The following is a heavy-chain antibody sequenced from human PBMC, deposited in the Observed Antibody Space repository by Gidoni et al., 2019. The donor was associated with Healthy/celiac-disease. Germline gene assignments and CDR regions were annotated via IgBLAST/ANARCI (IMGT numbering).Heavy chain of an antibody. Sequence: EVQLVESGGGLVQPGGSLRLSCAASGFPFRRYWMSWVRQAPGKGLEWVANIKQDGSEKYYVDSVKGRFTISRDNAKNSLYLQMNSLRAEDTAVYYCARGCPGFGEPQTPSLDYWGQGTLVTVSS. CDR3: ARGCPGFGEPQTPSLDY. D-gene: IGHD3-10*01. CDR2: IKQDGSEK. CDR1: GFPFRRYW. V-gene: IGHV3-7*04. J-gene: IGHJ4*02.